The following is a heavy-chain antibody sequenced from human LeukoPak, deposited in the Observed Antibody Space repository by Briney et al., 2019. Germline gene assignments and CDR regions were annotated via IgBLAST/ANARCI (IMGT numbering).Heavy chain of an antibody. CDR2: IYYSGST. J-gene: IGHJ4*02. D-gene: IGHD3-10*01. Sequence: SQTLSLTCTVSGGSISSGDYYWSWIRQPPGKGLEWIGYIYYSGSTYYNPSLKSRLTISLDTSKNQFSLKLSSVTAADTAVYYCASRTYYYGSETYYGGGFFDYWGQGTLVTVSS. V-gene: IGHV4-30-4*01. CDR1: GGSISSGDYY. CDR3: ASRTYYYGSETYYGGGFFDY.